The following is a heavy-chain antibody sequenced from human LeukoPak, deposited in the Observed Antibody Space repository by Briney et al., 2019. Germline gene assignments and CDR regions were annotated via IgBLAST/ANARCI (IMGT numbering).Heavy chain of an antibody. V-gene: IGHV4-30-2*01. J-gene: IGHJ6*02. Sequence: PSETLSLTCTVSGGSINYYYWMWIRQPPGKGLEWIGYIYHSGSTYYNPSLKSRVTISVDRSKNQFSLKLSSVTAADTAVYYCARNLATRGYGMDVWGQGTTVTVSS. CDR1: GGSINYYY. D-gene: IGHD5-12*01. CDR3: ARNLATRGYGMDV. CDR2: IYHSGST.